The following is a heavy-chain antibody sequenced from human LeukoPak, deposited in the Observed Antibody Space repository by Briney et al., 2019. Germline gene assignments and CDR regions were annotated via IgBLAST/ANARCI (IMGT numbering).Heavy chain of an antibody. D-gene: IGHD3-10*01. Sequence: PGGSLRLSCAASGFTFSSYGMHWVRQAPGKGLEWVAVIWYDGSNKYYADSVKGRFTISRDNSKNTLYLQMNSLRAEDTAVYYCARDTWFRELLSDYWGQGTLVTVSS. CDR3: ARDTWFRELLSDY. CDR2: IWYDGSNK. CDR1: GFTFSSYG. V-gene: IGHV3-33*01. J-gene: IGHJ4*02.